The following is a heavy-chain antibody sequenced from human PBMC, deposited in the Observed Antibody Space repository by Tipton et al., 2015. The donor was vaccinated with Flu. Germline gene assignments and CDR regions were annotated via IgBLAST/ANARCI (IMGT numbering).Heavy chain of an antibody. CDR1: GGSISGYF. V-gene: IGHV4-59*12. CDR2: VYYIGSP. J-gene: IGHJ6*02. CDR3: ARDQGFGAGLTYDYYAMDV. D-gene: IGHD3-10*01. Sequence: TLSLTCTVSGGSISGYFWTWIRQPPGKGLEWMGYVYYIGSPNYNPSLKSRVTISVDTSKNHFSLKLNFVTAADTAVYYCARDQGFGAGLTYDYYAMDVWGQGTTVTVSS.